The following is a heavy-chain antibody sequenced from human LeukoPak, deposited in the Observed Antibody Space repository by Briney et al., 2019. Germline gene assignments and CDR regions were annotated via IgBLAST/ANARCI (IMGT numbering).Heavy chain of an antibody. V-gene: IGHV3-21*06. CDR2: IDSSSSYM. J-gene: IGHJ4*02. CDR1: GFTFSSYA. CDR3: ARPPASLPGVTMAGD. Sequence: GGSLRLSCAASGFTFSSYAMNWVRQAPGKGLEWVSSIDSSSSYMYYADSVKGRFTISRDNAQNSLYLQMNSLRAEDTAVYYCARPPASLPGVTMAGDWGQGTLVTVSS. D-gene: IGHD3-10*01.